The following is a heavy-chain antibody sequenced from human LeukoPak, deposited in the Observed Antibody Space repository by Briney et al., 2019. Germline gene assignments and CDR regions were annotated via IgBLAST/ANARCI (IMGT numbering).Heavy chain of an antibody. CDR2: ISGSGGST. CDR3: ARGVRIAVAGNIDY. D-gene: IGHD6-19*01. CDR1: GFTFNSYA. Sequence: GGSLRLSCAASGFTFNSYAMSWVRQAPGKGLEWVSAISGSGGSTYYADSVKGRFTISRDNSKNTLYLQMNSLRAEDTAVYYCARGVRIAVAGNIDYWGQGTLVTVSS. V-gene: IGHV3-23*01. J-gene: IGHJ4*02.